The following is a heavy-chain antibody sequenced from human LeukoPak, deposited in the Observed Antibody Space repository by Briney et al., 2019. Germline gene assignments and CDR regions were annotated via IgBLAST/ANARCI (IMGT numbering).Heavy chain of an antibody. CDR3: AKSPSVVVTANPDY. Sequence: PGGSLRLSCAASGFTFSSYAMHWVRQAPGKGLEWVAVISYDGSNKYYADSVKGRFTISRDNSKNTLYLQMNSLRAEDTAVYYCAKSPSVVVTANPDYWGQGTLVTVSS. J-gene: IGHJ4*02. V-gene: IGHV3-30*04. CDR2: ISYDGSNK. D-gene: IGHD2-21*02. CDR1: GFTFSSYA.